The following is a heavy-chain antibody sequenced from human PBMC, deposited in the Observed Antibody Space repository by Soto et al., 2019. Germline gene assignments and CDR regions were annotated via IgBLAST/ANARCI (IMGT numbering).Heavy chain of an antibody. J-gene: IGHJ4*02. D-gene: IGHD3-10*01. CDR3: ARNYGHYGSGSYGYSDY. V-gene: IGHV3-33*01. Sequence: GGSLRLSCAASGFTFSSYGMHWVRQAPGKGLEWVAVIWYDGSNKYYADSVKGRFTISRDNSKNTLYLQMNSLRAEDTAVYYCARNYGHYGSGSYGYSDYWGQGTLVTVSS. CDR2: IWYDGSNK. CDR1: GFTFSSYG.